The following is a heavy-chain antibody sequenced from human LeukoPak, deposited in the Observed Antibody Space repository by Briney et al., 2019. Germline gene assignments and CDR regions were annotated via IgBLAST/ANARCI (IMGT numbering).Heavy chain of an antibody. V-gene: IGHV3-33*01. CDR3: ARDRERYYDSSGYPQWAHYFDY. D-gene: IGHD3-22*01. Sequence: GRSLRLSCAASGFTFSSYGMHWVRQAPGKGLEWVAVIWYDGSNKYYADSVKGRFTISRDKSKNTLYLQMNSLRAEDTAVYYCARDRERYYDSSGYPQWAHYFDYWGQGTLVTVSS. CDR2: IWYDGSNK. J-gene: IGHJ4*02. CDR1: GFTFSSYG.